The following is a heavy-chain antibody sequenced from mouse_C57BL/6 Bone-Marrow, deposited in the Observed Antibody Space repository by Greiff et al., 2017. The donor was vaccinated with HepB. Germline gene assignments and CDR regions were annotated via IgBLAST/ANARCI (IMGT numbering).Heavy chain of an antibody. D-gene: IGHD3-2*02. Sequence: EVHLVESGPGLVKPSQSLSLTCSVTGYSITSGYYWNWIRQFPGNKLEWMGYISYDGSNNYNPSLKNRISITRDTSKNQFFLKLNSVTTEDTATYYCARAQADYAMDYWGQGTSVTVSS. CDR3: ARAQADYAMDY. J-gene: IGHJ4*01. CDR1: GYSITSGYY. CDR2: ISYDGSN. V-gene: IGHV3-6*01.